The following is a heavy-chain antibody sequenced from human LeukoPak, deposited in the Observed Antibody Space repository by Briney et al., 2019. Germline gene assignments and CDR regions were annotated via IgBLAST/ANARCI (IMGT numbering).Heavy chain of an antibody. V-gene: IGHV4-4*09. CDR1: GGSISGVY. D-gene: IGHD3-16*01. CDR2: VHTGGSI. CDR3: TRRRGGFGEGEFDY. Sequence: SETLSLTRTVSGGSISGVYWNWIRQPPRQGLEWVGYVHTGGSISFNPSLRNRLTFSIDTTNNQVSLRLSSVTAADTATYYCTRRRGGFGEGEFDYWGQGTPVTVSS. J-gene: IGHJ4*02.